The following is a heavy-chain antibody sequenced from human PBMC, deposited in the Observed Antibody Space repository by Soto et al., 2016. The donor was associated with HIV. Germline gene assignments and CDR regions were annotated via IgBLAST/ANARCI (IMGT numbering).Heavy chain of an antibody. V-gene: IGHV3-74*03. CDR1: GFPFRSYW. J-gene: IGHJ4*02. CDR2: INTDGSRT. D-gene: IGHD6-13*01. Sequence: EVQLVESGGDLVQPGGSLRLSCAASGFPFRSYWMHWVRQAPGKGLVWVSYINTDGSRTEYADSVKGRFTISRDNAKNTVYLQMSSLRVEDTAVYYCTRDFSNSWYEYWGQGTLVTVSS. CDR3: TRDFSNSWYEY.